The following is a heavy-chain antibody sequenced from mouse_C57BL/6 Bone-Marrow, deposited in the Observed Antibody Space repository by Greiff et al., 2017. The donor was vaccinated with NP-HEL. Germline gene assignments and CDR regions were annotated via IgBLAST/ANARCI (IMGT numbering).Heavy chain of an antibody. CDR1: GYTFTSYW. Sequence: VQLQQSGTVLARPGASVKMSCKTSGYTFTSYWMHWVKQRPGQGLEWIGAIYPGNSDTSYNQKFKGKAKLTAVTSSSTAYMELSSLTNEDSAVYHRTRDDQFYGSTYVDVWGTGTTVTVSA. V-gene: IGHV1-5*01. CDR3: TRDDQFYGSTYVDV. D-gene: IGHD1-1*01. CDR2: IYPGNSDT. J-gene: IGHJ1*03.